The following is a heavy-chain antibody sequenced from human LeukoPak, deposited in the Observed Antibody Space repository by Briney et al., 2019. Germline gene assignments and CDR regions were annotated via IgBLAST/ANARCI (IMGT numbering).Heavy chain of an antibody. Sequence: PGGSLRLSCAASGFTVSSNYMSWVRQAPGKGLEWVSVIYSGGSTYYADSVKGRFTISRDNSKNTLYLQMNSLRAEDTAVYYCARLKEMATTTPFDYWGQGTLVTVSS. D-gene: IGHD5-24*01. CDR2: IYSGGST. CDR1: GFTVSSNY. CDR3: ARLKEMATTTPFDY. V-gene: IGHV3-53*01. J-gene: IGHJ4*02.